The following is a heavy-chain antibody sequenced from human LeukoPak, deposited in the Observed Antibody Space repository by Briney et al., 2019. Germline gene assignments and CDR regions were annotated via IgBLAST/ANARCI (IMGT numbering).Heavy chain of an antibody. J-gene: IGHJ6*02. CDR1: GYTFTSYY. V-gene: IGHV1-46*01. CDR3: AANYDFWSGTSGKKYYYYGMDV. Sequence: ASVKVSCKASGYTFTSYYMHWVRQAPGQGLEWMGIINPSGGSTSYAQKFQGRVTMTRDTSTSTVYMELSSLRSEDTAVYHCAANYDFWSGTSGKKYYYYGMDVWGQGTTVTVSS. CDR2: INPSGGST. D-gene: IGHD3-3*01.